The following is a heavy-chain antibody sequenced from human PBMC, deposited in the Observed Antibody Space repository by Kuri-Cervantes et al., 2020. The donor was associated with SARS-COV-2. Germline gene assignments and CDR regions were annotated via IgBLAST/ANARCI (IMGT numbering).Heavy chain of an antibody. D-gene: IGHD3-3*01. CDR3: ARAEKRTIFGVVNYYYYGMDV. CDR1: GFPFSSYG. V-gene: IGHV3-33*08. J-gene: IGHJ6*02. Sequence: GESLKISCAASGFPFSSYGMHWVRQAPGKGLEWVAVIWYDGSNKYYADSVKGRFTISRDNSKNTLYLQMNSLRAEDTAVYYCARAEKRTIFGVVNYYYYGMDVWGQGTTVTVSS. CDR2: IWYDGSNK.